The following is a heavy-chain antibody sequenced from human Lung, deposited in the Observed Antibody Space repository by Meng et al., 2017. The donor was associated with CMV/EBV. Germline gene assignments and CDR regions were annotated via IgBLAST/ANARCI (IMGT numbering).Heavy chain of an antibody. Sequence: QVQLVQSGAELQKPGASVKVPCKASGYIFGIFGITWVRQAPGQGLEWVGWISAENGNTNYAQKFQGRVTLTTDTSTKTAYMDLRGLRSDDSAVYYCARAGAAVTTHFDFWGRGTLVTVPS. D-gene: IGHD4-17*01. CDR1: GYIFGIFG. CDR3: ARAGAAVTTHFDF. V-gene: IGHV1-18*01. J-gene: IGHJ4*02. CDR2: ISAENGNT.